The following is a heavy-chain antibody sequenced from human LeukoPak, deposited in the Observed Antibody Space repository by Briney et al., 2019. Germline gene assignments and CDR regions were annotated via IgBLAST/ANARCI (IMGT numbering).Heavy chain of an antibody. Sequence: RSSEKVSCKASGCTFSSYAISWVRQAPGQGLEWMGGIIPIFGTANYAQKFQGRVTITADESTSTAYMELSSLRSEDTAVYYCARGGDGDILTGYWPGDYCGQGTLVTVSS. CDR1: GCTFSSYA. D-gene: IGHD3-9*01. CDR2: IIPIFGTA. J-gene: IGHJ4*02. V-gene: IGHV1-69*13. CDR3: ARGGDGDILTGYWPGDY.